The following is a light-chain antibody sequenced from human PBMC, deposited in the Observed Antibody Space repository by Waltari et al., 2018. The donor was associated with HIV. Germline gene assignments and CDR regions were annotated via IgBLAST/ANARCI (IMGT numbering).Light chain of an antibody. Sequence: QSALTQPASVSGSPGQSITISCTGSDSDVGSSQLPSWFQQHPRKAPKVVIYEGSRRPSDVSDRFSGSKSGTTASLTISGLQAEDEADYYCYSYAGSGTLLFGTGTRVTVL. V-gene: IGLV2-23*01. CDR1: DSDVGSSQL. J-gene: IGLJ1*01. CDR2: EGS. CDR3: YSYAGSGTLL.